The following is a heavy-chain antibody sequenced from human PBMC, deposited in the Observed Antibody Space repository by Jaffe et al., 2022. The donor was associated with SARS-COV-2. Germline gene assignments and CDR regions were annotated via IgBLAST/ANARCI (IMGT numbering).Heavy chain of an antibody. Sequence: QVQLQESGPGLVKPSETLSLTCIVSGGSISNYYWSWIRQPPGKGLEWIGFIYYSGSTNYNPSLKSRVTISVDTSKNQFSLKLSSVTAADTAVYYCARDRDDSSGYLYFNLWGRGTLVTVSS. J-gene: IGHJ2*01. V-gene: IGHV4-59*01. CDR3: ARDRDDSSGYLYFNL. CDR2: IYYSGST. CDR1: GGSISNYY. D-gene: IGHD3-22*01.